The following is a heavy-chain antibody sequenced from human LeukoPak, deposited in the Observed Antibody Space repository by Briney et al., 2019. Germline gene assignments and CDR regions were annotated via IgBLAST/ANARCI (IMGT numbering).Heavy chain of an antibody. CDR1: GFTFSVFE. D-gene: IGHD6-19*01. CDR3: TKGGQWLSDY. Sequence: PGGSLRLSCAASGFTFSVFEMNWVRQAPGKGLEWVSYISSTGSWTYYADSVKGRFTISRDNSKNSLFLQMNSLRTEDTALYYCTKGGQWLSDYWGQGTLVTVSS. V-gene: IGHV3-48*03. CDR2: ISSTGSWT. J-gene: IGHJ4*02.